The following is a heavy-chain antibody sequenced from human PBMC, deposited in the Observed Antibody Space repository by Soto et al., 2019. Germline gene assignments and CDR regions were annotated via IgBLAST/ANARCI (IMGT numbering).Heavy chain of an antibody. J-gene: IGHJ4*02. D-gene: IGHD2-21*02. CDR2: ISYDGSNK. Sequence: GGSLRLSCAASGFTFSSYAMHWVRQAPGKGLEWVAVISYDGSNKYYADSVKGRFTISRDNSKSTLYLQMNSLRAEDTAVYYCARENVVVTAILDYWGQGTLVTVSS. V-gene: IGHV3-30-3*01. CDR1: GFTFSSYA. CDR3: ARENVVVTAILDY.